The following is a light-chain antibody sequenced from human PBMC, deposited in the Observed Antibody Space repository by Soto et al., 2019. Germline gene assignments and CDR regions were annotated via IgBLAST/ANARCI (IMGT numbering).Light chain of an antibody. J-gene: IGKJ1*01. V-gene: IGKV1-39*01. CDR2: GAS. CDR1: QNIRSC. CDR3: QQINFTPRT. Sequence: DIQMTQSPSSLSASIGDRVTITCRASQNIRSCLNWYQQKPGKAPQLLIYGASILHNGVPSRFSGSGSGTDFTLTISSLQPEDRATYYCQQINFTPRTFGQGTKVEI.